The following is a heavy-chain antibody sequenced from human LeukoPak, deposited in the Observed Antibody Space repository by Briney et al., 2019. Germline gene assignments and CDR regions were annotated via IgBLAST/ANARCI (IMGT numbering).Heavy chain of an antibody. CDR2: ISSSSSTI. J-gene: IGHJ4*02. V-gene: IGHV3-48*01. CDR3: AREGGGYNFDY. Sequence: GGSLRLSCAASGFTVSSNYMSWVRQAPGKGLEWVSYISSSSSTIYYADSVKGRFTISRDNAKNSLYLQMNSLRAEDTAVYYCAREGGGYNFDYWGQGTLVTVSS. CDR1: GFTVSSNY. D-gene: IGHD3-22*01.